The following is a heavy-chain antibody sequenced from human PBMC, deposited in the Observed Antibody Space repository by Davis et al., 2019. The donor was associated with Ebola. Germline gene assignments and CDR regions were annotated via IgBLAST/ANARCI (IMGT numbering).Heavy chain of an antibody. CDR3: ARGPGGYSDPGWYFDL. Sequence: ASVTVSCQASGYTFTSLGISWVRQAPGQGLEWMGWLSAYNGNTNYAQKLQGRVTMTTDTSTSTAYMELRSLRSDDTAVYYCARGPGGYSDPGWYFDLWGRGTLVTVSS. CDR2: LSAYNGNT. CDR1: GYTFTSLG. D-gene: IGHD3-10*01. J-gene: IGHJ2*01. V-gene: IGHV1-18*01.